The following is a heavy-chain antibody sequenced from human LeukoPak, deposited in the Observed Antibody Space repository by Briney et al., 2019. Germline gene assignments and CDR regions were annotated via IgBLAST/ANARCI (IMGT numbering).Heavy chain of an antibody. CDR2: ISGSGGST. CDR3: AKGTRVSSGWAQYYYYYYGMDV. Sequence: GGSLRLSCAASGFTFSSYAMSWVRQAPGKGLEWVSAISGSGGSTDYADSVKGRFTISRDNSKNTLYLQMNSLRAEDTAVYYCAKGTRVSSGWAQYYYYYYGMDVWGQGTTVTVSS. V-gene: IGHV3-23*01. J-gene: IGHJ6*02. D-gene: IGHD6-19*01. CDR1: GFTFSSYA.